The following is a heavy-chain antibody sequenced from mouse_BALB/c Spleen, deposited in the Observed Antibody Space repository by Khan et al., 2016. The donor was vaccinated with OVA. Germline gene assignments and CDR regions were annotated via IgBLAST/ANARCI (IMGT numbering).Heavy chain of an antibody. CDR3: ARVYGGDFDY. J-gene: IGHJ2*01. CDR1: GYSITTDYA. CDR2: ISYSGNT. V-gene: IGHV3-2*02. Sequence: EVQLKESGPGLVKPSQSLSLTCTVTGYSITTDYAWNWLRQFPGNKLEWMGYISYSGNTKYNPSLKSRISITRDTSKNQFFLQLKSVTTEDTARYYCARVYGGDFDYWGQGTTLTVSS. D-gene: IGHD1-1*01.